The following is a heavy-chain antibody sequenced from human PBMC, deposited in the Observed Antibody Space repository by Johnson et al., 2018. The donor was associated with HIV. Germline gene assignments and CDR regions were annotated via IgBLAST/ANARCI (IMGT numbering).Heavy chain of an antibody. D-gene: IGHD5-18*01. V-gene: IGHV3-30*03. Sequence: QVQLVESGGGVAQPGRSLRLSCAASGFTFSSYGMHWVRQAPGKGLEWVAVISYDESNKYYADSVKGRFTISRDNSKNTLYLQMNSLRAEDTAVYYCARGRRIQLWLLADAFDIWGQGTMVTVSS. CDR1: GFTFSSYG. CDR2: ISYDESNK. CDR3: ARGRRIQLWLLADAFDI. J-gene: IGHJ3*02.